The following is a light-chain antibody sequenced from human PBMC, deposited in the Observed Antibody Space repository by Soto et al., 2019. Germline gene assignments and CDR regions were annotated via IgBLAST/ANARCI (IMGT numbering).Light chain of an antibody. CDR1: SSNIGAGYD. J-gene: IGLJ2*01. CDR3: TSYATGDTFP. V-gene: IGLV1-40*01. Sequence: QSVLTQPPSVSGAPGQRVTISCTGSSSNIGAGYDVHWYQQLPGTAPKVLIYGNSNRPSGVPDRFSGSKSGNTASLTVSGLQAEDEADYYCTSYATGDTFPFGGGTKVTVL. CDR2: GNS.